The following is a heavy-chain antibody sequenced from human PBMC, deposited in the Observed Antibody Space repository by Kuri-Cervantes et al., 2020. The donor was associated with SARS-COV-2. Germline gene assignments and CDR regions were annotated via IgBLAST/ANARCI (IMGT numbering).Heavy chain of an antibody. CDR3: ARDSTVAGHWYFDL. CDR2: INHSGST. Sequence: GSLRLSCAVYGVSFSGYYWSWIRQPPGKGLEWIGEINHSGSTNYNPSLKSRVTISVDTSKNQFSLQLNSVTPEDTAVYYCARDSTVAGHWYFDLWGRGTLVTVSS. J-gene: IGHJ2*01. CDR1: GVSFSGYY. D-gene: IGHD6-19*01. V-gene: IGHV4-34*01.